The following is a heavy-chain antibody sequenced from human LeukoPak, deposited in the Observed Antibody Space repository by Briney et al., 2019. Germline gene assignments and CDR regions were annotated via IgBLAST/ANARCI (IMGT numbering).Heavy chain of an antibody. D-gene: IGHD3-3*02. CDR2: ISSSSSYI. J-gene: IGHJ4*02. CDR3: AKGGTFLEWLLYFDY. CDR1: GFTFSSYS. Sequence: GGSLRLSCAASGFTFSSYSMNWVRQAPGKGLEWVSSISSSSSYIYYADSVKGRFTISRDNAKNSLYLQMNSLRAEDTAVYYCAKGGTFLEWLLYFDYWGQGTLVTVSS. V-gene: IGHV3-21*01.